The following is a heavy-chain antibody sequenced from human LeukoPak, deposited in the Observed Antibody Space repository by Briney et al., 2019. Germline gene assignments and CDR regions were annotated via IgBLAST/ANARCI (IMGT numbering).Heavy chain of an antibody. V-gene: IGHV3-23*01. D-gene: IGHD6-19*01. J-gene: IGHJ6*03. CDR1: GFTFSSYA. CDR2: ISGSGGST. Sequence: GGSLRLSCAASGFTFSSYAMSWVRQAPGKGLEWVSAISGSGGSTYYADSVRGRFTISRDDSKNTLYLQMNSLRAEDTAVYYCAKDAVAGLDYYYYMDVWGKGTTVTVSS. CDR3: AKDAVAGLDYYYYMDV.